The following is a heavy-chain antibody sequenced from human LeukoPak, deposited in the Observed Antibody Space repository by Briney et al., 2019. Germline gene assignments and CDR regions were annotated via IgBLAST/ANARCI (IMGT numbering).Heavy chain of an antibody. CDR2: IHTSGST. CDR1: GGSISNYH. J-gene: IGHJ4*02. Sequence: SETLSLTCTVSGGSISNYHWSWIRQPAGKGLEWIGQIHTSGSTNYYPPLKSRVTMSIDTPENQLSLTIRSVTAADTAVYYCARRDISSGWGFDYWGQGTLVTVSS. D-gene: IGHD6-19*01. V-gene: IGHV4-4*07. CDR3: ARRDISSGWGFDY.